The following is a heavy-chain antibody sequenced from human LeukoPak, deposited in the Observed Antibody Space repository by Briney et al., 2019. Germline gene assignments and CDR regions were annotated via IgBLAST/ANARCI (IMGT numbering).Heavy chain of an antibody. J-gene: IGHJ4*02. D-gene: IGHD3-16*01. CDR1: GFTFSSYS. V-gene: IGHV3-21*01. Sequence: GGSLRLSCAASGFTFSSYSMNWVRQAPGKGLEWVSSITRSNYIYYADSVKGRFTISRDNAKNSLYLQMNSLRAEDTAVYYCARRGVGGLAGDYWGQGTLVTVSS. CDR2: ITRSNYI. CDR3: ARRGVGGLAGDY.